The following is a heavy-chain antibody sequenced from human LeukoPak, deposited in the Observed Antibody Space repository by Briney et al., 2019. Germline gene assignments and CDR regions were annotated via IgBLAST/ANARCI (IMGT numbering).Heavy chain of an antibody. D-gene: IGHD3-22*01. J-gene: IGHJ4*02. CDR2: IWYDGSNK. CDR3: AKGYYFDSSGYPIDY. CDR1: GFTFSSYG. V-gene: IGHV3-33*03. Sequence: GGSLRLSCAASGFTFSSYGMHWVRQAPGKGLEWVAVIWYDGSNKYYADSVKGRFTISRDNAKNSLYLQMNSLRAEDTALYYCAKGYYFDSSGYPIDYWGQGTLVTVSS.